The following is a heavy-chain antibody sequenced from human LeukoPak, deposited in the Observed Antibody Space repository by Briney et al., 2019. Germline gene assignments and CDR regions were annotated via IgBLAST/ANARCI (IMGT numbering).Heavy chain of an antibody. D-gene: IGHD3-22*01. CDR1: GFTFSSYG. J-gene: IGHJ4*02. V-gene: IGHV3-23*01. CDR2: ISGSGGST. CDR3: ARKWLLRTYYFDY. Sequence: PSGGSLRLSCAASGFTFSSYGMSWVRQAPGKGLEWVSAISGSGGSTYYADSVKGRFTISRDNSKNTLYLQMNSLRAEDTAVYYCARKWLLRTYYFDYWGQGTLVTVSS.